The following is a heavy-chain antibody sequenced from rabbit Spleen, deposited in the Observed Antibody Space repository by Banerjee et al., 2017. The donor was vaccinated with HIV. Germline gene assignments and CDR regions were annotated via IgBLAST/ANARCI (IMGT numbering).Heavy chain of an antibody. CDR2: IDFGTPYI. CDR3: ARGYYRMDL. V-gene: IGHV1S45*01. Sequence: QEQLVESGGGLVQPEGSLTLTCTASGFSFSSPYYMWWVRQAPGKGLEWIARIDFGTPYIAYARWAKGRFTISKTSSTTVTLQMTSLTAADTATYFCARGYYRMDLWGPGTLVTVS. J-gene: IGHJ6*01. CDR1: GFSFSSPYY.